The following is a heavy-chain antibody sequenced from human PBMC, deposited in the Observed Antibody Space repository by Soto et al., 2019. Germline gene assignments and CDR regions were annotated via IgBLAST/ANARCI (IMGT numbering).Heavy chain of an antibody. Sequence: EVQLVESGGGLVQPGGSLRLSCAASGFTFSSYSMNWVRQAPGKGLEWVSYISSSSSTIYYADSVKGRFTISRDNAKNSLYLQMNSLRDEDTAVYYCARDLRWSGGSCYSGYYFDYWGQGTLVTVSS. D-gene: IGHD2-15*01. J-gene: IGHJ4*02. CDR3: ARDLRWSGGSCYSGYYFDY. V-gene: IGHV3-48*02. CDR1: GFTFSSYS. CDR2: ISSSSSTI.